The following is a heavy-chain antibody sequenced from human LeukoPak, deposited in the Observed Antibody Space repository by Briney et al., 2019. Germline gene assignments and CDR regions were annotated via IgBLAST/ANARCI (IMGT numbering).Heavy chain of an antibody. CDR2: ISGSGGST. D-gene: IGHD6-13*01. CDR1: GFTFSSYG. Sequence: PGGTLRLSCAASGFTFSSYGMSWVRQAPGKGLEWVSAISGSGGSTYYADSVKGRFTISRDNSKNTLYLQMNSLRAEDTAVYYCARGLGYSSSWYVFDYWGQGTLVTVSS. J-gene: IGHJ4*02. CDR3: ARGLGYSSSWYVFDY. V-gene: IGHV3-23*01.